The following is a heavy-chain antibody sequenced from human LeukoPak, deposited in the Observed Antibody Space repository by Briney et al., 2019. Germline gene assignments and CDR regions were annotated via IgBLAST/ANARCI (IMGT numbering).Heavy chain of an antibody. Sequence: ASVKVSCKASGYTFTSYYMHWVRQAPGQGLEWMGIINPSGGSTSYAQKFQGRVTMTRDTSTSTVYMELGSLRSEDTAVYYCARDSLYYYDSSGFDYWGQGTLVTVSS. CDR1: GYTFTSYY. CDR2: INPSGGST. V-gene: IGHV1-46*01. D-gene: IGHD3-22*01. J-gene: IGHJ4*02. CDR3: ARDSLYYYDSSGFDY.